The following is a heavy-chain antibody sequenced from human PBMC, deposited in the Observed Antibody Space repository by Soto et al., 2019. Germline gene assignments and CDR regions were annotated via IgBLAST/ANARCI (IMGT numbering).Heavy chain of an antibody. D-gene: IGHD3-3*01. Sequence: QVQLVQSGAEVKKPGASVKVSCKASGYTFTSYGISWVRQAPGQGLEWMGWISAYNGNTNYAQKLQGRVTMTTDTSTSTAYMELRSLRSDDTAVYYCAREEGGYYDFWSGYYERYGMDVWGQGTTVTVSS. CDR2: ISAYNGNT. CDR3: AREEGGYYDFWSGYYERYGMDV. J-gene: IGHJ6*02. V-gene: IGHV1-18*01. CDR1: GYTFTSYG.